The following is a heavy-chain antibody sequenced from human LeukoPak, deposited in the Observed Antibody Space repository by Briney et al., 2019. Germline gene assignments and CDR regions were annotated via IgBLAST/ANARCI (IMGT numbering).Heavy chain of an antibody. Sequence: AGGSLRLSCAASGFIFSTYAISWDRQAPGRGLECVASISGSGYTIYYADSVKGRFTISRDNSKNTLYLQVNSLRAEDTAIYYCAKDLRVVGESSAGPLDHWGQGTLVTVSS. J-gene: IGHJ4*02. D-gene: IGHD2-15*01. CDR1: GFIFSTYA. CDR2: ISGSGYTI. CDR3: AKDLRVVGESSAGPLDH. V-gene: IGHV3-23*01.